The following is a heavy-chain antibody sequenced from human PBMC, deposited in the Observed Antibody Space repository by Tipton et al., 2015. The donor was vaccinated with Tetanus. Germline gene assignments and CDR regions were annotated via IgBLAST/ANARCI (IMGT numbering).Heavy chain of an antibody. Sequence: QLVQSGAEVKKPGSSVKVSCKASGGPFSEYGFAWVRQAPGQGLEWMGWADPKSGDTHYAQKFQGRVTMTRDTSISTAYMELSSLRLDDTAMYYCARVKGTPWYEDYFQYWGPGTLVTVAS. CDR3: ARVKGTPWYEDYFQY. CDR2: ADPKSGDT. CDR1: GGPFSEYG. V-gene: IGHV1-2*02. J-gene: IGHJ1*01. D-gene: IGHD6-13*01.